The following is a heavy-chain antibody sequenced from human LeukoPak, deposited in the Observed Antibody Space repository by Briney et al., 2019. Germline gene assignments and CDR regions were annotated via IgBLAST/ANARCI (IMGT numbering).Heavy chain of an antibody. V-gene: IGHV1-46*01. CDR1: GGTFSSYA. D-gene: IGHD4-17*01. CDR2: INPSGGST. J-gene: IGHJ4*02. Sequence: ASVNVSCKASGGTFSSYAISWVRQAPGQGLEWMGIINPSGGSTSYAQKFQGRVTMTRDTSTSTVYMELSSLRSEDTAVYYCARASGTTAYFDYWGQGTLVTVSS. CDR3: ARASGTTAYFDY.